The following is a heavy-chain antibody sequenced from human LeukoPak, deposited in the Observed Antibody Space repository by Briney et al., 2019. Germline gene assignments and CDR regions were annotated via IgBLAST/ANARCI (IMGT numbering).Heavy chain of an antibody. D-gene: IGHD3-10*01. CDR2: IWSDGSNK. CDR1: GFTLSDYY. J-gene: IGHJ4*02. V-gene: IGHV3-33*08. Sequence: GGSLRLSCAASGFTLSDYYVSWIRQAPGKGLEWVAVIWSDGSNKYSADSVKGRFTISRDNSKNTLYLQMNSLRAEDTAVYYCARASGPFDFWGQGTLVTVSS. CDR3: ARASGPFDF.